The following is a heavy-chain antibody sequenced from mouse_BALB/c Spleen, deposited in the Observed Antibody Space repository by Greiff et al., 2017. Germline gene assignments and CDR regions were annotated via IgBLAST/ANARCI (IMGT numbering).Heavy chain of an antibody. Sequence: EVQGVESGPGLVKPSQSLSLTCTVTGYSITSDYAWTWIRQFPGNKLEWMGYIIYSGSTSYNPSLKSRISITRDTSKNQFFLQLNSVTTEDTATYYSAREGNYRYYCAYWGQASTLTVSS. V-gene: IGHV3-2*02. CDR3: AREGNYRYYCAY. CDR2: IIYSGST. J-gene: IGHJ2*01. D-gene: IGHD2-14*01. CDR1: GYSITSDYA.